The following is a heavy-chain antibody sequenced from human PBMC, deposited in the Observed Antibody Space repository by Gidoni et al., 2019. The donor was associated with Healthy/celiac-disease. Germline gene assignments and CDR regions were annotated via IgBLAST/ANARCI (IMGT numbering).Heavy chain of an antibody. CDR3: AKVIGRGVDYDYVWGSYNY. CDR2: ISGSGGST. CDR1: GFTFSSYA. J-gene: IGHJ4*02. V-gene: IGHV3-23*01. D-gene: IGHD3-16*01. Sequence: EVQLLESGGGLVQPGGSLRLYCAASGFTFSSYAMRWGRQAPVKGLEWVSAISGSGGSTYYADSVKGRFTISRDNSKNSLYLQMNSLRAEDTAVYYCAKVIGRGVDYDYVWGSYNYWGQGTLVTVSA.